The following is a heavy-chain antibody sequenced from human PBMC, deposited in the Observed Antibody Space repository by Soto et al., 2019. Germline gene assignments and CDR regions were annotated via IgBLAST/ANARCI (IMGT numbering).Heavy chain of an antibody. CDR2: IKSDGSTT. CDR1: GFIFTDYW. D-gene: IGHD3-10*01. J-gene: IGHJ4*02. V-gene: IGHV3-74*01. CDR3: ARGARNYYYFDY. Sequence: EVQLVESGGGLVQPGGSLRLSCAASGFIFTDYWIHWVRQAPGKGLVWVSRIKSDGSTTNYADSVWGRLTISRDNAKNTVYLQINSLRAEDTAVYYCARGARNYYYFDYWGQGTLVTVSS.